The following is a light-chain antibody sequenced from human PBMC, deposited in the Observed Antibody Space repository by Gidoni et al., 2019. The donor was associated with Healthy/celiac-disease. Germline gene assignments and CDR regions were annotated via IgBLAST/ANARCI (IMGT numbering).Light chain of an antibody. V-gene: IGKV4-1*01. CDR1: QSVFYSSNNKNY. CDR3: QQYYSTPLT. Sequence: DIVMTQSPDSLAVSLGGRATINCKSSQSVFYSSNNKNYLAWYQQKPGQPPKLLIYWASTLESGVPDRFSGSGSGTDFTLTISSLQAEDVAVYYCQQYYSTPLTFXQXTKVEIK. CDR2: WAS. J-gene: IGKJ1*01.